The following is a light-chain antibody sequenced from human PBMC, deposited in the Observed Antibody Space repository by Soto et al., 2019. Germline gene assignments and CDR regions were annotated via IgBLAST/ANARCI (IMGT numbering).Light chain of an antibody. CDR2: YAS. CDR3: QPYNDWPPIT. V-gene: IGKV3-15*01. J-gene: IGKJ5*01. CDR1: HSVSNN. Sequence: EIIMTQSPATLSVSPGERATLSCRASHSVSNNLAWYQQKPGQAPRLLIYYASTRATGIPARFSGSGSGTEFTLTISSLQSEDFALYYCQPYNDWPPITFGQGTRLEVK.